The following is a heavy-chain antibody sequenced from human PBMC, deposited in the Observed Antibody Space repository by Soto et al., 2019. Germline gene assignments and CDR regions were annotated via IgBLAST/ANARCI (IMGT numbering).Heavy chain of an antibody. Sequence: GASVKVSCKASGYTFTSYYMHWVRQAPGQGLEWMGITNPSGGSTSYAQKFQGRVTMTRDTSTSTVYMELSSLRSEDTAVYYCARALGEGYYDSSGYYVFDYWGQGTLVTVSS. D-gene: IGHD3-22*01. J-gene: IGHJ4*02. CDR2: TNPSGGST. CDR1: GYTFTSYY. V-gene: IGHV1-46*03. CDR3: ARALGEGYYDSSGYYVFDY.